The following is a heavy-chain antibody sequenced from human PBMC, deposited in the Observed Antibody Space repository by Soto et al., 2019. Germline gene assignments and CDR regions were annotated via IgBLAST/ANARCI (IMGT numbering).Heavy chain of an antibody. D-gene: IGHD3-22*01. Sequence: GESLKISCKGLGNSFNNWIGWVRQMPGKGLEWMGIIYPGDSDTRYSPSFQGQVTISADKSISTAYLQWSSLKASDTAMYYCARHGASYYYDSSGSGYYYYYYGMDVWGQGTTVTVSS. CDR1: GNSFNNW. CDR2: IYPGDSDT. V-gene: IGHV5-51*01. J-gene: IGHJ6*02. CDR3: ARHGASYYYDSSGSGYYYYYYGMDV.